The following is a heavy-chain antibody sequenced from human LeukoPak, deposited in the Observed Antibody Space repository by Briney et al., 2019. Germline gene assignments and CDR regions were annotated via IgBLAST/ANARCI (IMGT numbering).Heavy chain of an antibody. V-gene: IGHV4-39*01. Sequence: SETLSLTCTVSGGSISSSDYNCVWIRQPPGKGLEWIGSIHYLGNTYYTPSLKTRVTISVDTSNNQFSLRLSSVTAADTAVYYCARRSCSGSSCYFFDYWGQGTLVTVSS. CDR2: IHYLGNT. CDR3: ARRSCSGSSCYFFDY. CDR1: GGSISSSDYN. J-gene: IGHJ4*02. D-gene: IGHD2-15*01.